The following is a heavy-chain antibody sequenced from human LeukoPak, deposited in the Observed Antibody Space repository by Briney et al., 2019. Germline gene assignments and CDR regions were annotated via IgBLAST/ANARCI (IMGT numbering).Heavy chain of an antibody. CDR1: GFTFSDHY. V-gene: IGHV3-72*01. D-gene: IGHD6-13*01. J-gene: IGHJ4*02. CDR2: TRNKANSYTT. Sequence: YPGGSLRLSCAASGFTFSDHYMAWVRQAPGKGLEWVGRTRNKANSYTTEYAASVKGRFTNSRDDSKNSLYLQMNSLKTEDTAVYYCARVAAAAGAYFDYWGQGTLVTVSS. CDR3: ARVAAAAGAYFDY.